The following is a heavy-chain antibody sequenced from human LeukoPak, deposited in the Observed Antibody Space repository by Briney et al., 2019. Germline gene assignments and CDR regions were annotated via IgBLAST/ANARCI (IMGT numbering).Heavy chain of an antibody. CDR2: ISYDGSNK. Sequence: GGSLRLSCAASGFTFSSYGMHWVRQAPGKGLEWVAVISYDGSNKHYADSVKGRFTISRDNSKNTLYLQMNSLRAEDTAVYYCAKGRGSNNYMDVWGKGTTVTVSS. D-gene: IGHD2-8*01. CDR3: AKGRGSNNYMDV. V-gene: IGHV3-30*18. J-gene: IGHJ6*03. CDR1: GFTFSSYG.